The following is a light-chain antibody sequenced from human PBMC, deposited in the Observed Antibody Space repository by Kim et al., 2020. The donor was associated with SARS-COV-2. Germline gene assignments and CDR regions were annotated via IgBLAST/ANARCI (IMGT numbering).Light chain of an antibody. CDR1: SSNIGTNY. CDR3: AAWDDSLSGREV. Sequence: QSVLTQPPSASGTPGQRVTISCSGSSSNIGTNYVYWYQQVPGTAPKLLIYRNNQRPSGVPERFSGSRSGTSASLAISGLRPEDEADYYCAAWDDSLSGREVFGGGTKVTVL. J-gene: IGLJ2*01. V-gene: IGLV1-47*01. CDR2: RNN.